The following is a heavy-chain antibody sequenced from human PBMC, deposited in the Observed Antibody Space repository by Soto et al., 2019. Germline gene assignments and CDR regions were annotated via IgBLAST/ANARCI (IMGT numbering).Heavy chain of an antibody. Sequence: ASVKVSCKASGYTFTSYGISWVRQAPGQGLEWMGWISAYNGNTNYAQKLQGRVTLTTDTSTSTAYMELRSLRFDDTAVYYCARGVAAAGTGLFDSWGQGTLVTVSA. V-gene: IGHV1-18*01. D-gene: IGHD6-25*01. J-gene: IGHJ4*02. CDR2: ISAYNGNT. CDR1: GYTFTSYG. CDR3: ARGVAAAGTGLFDS.